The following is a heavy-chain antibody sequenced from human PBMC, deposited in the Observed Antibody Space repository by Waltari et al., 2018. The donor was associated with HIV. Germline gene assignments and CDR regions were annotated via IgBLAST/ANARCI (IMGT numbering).Heavy chain of an antibody. D-gene: IGHD3-16*02. CDR3: ARVTTRTDDYVWGSYRYTGAFDI. CDR1: GGSISSYY. CDR2: IYYSGST. Sequence: QVQLQESGPGLVKPSETLSLTCTVSGGSISSYYWSWIRQPPGQGLEGIGYIYYSGSTNYNPSLKSRVTISVDTSKNQFSLKLSSVTAADTAVYYCARVTTRTDDYVWGSYRYTGAFDIWGQGTMVTVSS. V-gene: IGHV4-59*01. J-gene: IGHJ3*02.